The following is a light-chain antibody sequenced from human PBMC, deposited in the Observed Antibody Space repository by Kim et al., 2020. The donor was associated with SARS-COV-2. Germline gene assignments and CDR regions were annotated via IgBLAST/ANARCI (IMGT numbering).Light chain of an antibody. J-gene: IGKJ1*01. V-gene: IGKV3-20*01. Sequence: CPGERAPLSWRASQSVSNTNLAWYQQRSGQAPRRLIYGASTRATGIPDRFSGSGSGTDFTLNISRLEPEDFAVYYCQQYDSSPRTFGQGTKVDIK. CDR1: QSVSNTN. CDR3: QQYDSSPRT. CDR2: GAS.